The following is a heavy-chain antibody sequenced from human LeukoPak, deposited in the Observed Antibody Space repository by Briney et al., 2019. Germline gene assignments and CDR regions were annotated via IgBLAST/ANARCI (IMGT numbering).Heavy chain of an antibody. D-gene: IGHD3-9*01. CDR1: GGSISSYY. CDR2: IYYSGST. CDR3: ARDSTYYDILTGYWGAFDI. J-gene: IGHJ3*02. Sequence: SETLPLTCSVSGGSISSYYWSWIRQPPGKGLEWIGYIYYSGSTNYNPSLKSRVTISVDTSKNQFSLKLSSVTAADTAVYYCARDSTYYDILTGYWGAFDIWGQGTMVTVSS. V-gene: IGHV4-59*12.